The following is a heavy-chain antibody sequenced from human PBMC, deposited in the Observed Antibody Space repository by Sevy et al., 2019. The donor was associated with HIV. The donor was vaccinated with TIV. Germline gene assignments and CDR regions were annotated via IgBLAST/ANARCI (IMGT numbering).Heavy chain of an antibody. CDR1: GGSISSSSYY. J-gene: IGHJ3*02. CDR3: AGPYGSGSSVAFDI. Sequence: SETLSLTCTVSGGSISSSSYYWGWIRQPPGKGLEWIGSIYYSGSTYYNPSLKSRVTISVDTSKNQFSLKLSSVTAAGTAVYYCAGPYGSGSSVAFDIWGQGTMVTVSS. D-gene: IGHD3-10*01. CDR2: IYYSGST. V-gene: IGHV4-39*01.